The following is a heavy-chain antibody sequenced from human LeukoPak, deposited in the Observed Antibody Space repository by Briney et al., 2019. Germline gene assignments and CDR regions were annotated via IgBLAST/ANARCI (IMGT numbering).Heavy chain of an antibody. CDR1: GYTFTSYA. D-gene: IGHD2-2*02. CDR3: ARIYCSSTSCYRLGLDFDY. J-gene: IGHJ4*02. Sequence: ASVKVSCKASGYTFTSYAMHWVRQAPGQRLEWMGWINAGNGNTEYSQRFQGRITITRDTSASTAYMELSSLRSEDTAVYYCARIYCSSTSCYRLGLDFDYWGQGTLVTVSS. CDR2: INAGNGNT. V-gene: IGHV1-3*01.